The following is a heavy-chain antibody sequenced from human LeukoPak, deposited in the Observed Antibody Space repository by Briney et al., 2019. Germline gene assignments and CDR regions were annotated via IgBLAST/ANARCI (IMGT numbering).Heavy chain of an antibody. J-gene: IGHJ3*01. V-gene: IGHV3-48*01. CDR2: ISSSSNAK. CDR1: GFTFSRYS. Sequence: GGSLRLSCAASGFTFSRYSMNWVRQAPGKGLEWVSYISSSSNAKYYADSVKGRFTISRDNSKNTLYLQMNSLRAEDTAVYYCARGYCGGDCYDAFDVWGQGTMVTVSS. D-gene: IGHD2-21*02. CDR3: ARGYCGGDCYDAFDV.